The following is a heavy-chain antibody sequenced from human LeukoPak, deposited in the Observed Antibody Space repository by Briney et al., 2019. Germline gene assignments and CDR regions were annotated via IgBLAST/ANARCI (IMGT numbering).Heavy chain of an antibody. J-gene: IGHJ4*02. V-gene: IGHV4-4*02. D-gene: IGHD5-24*01. Sequence: SGTLYGTCAVSGVSTIRTNWWIWVRQTPGRGLEWIVEIYYDGVTNYNPSLKSRVTISIDKSKNHFSLNLTSVTAADTAVYYCARDRDVAVHHPFYWGQGTLVTVSS. CDR1: GVSTIRTNW. CDR2: IYYDGVT. CDR3: ARDRDVAVHHPFY.